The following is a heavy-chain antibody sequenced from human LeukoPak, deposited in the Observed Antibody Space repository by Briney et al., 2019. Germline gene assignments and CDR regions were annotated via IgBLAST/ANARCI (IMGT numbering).Heavy chain of an antibody. CDR3: ARGIAARLNYYYYGMDV. D-gene: IGHD6-6*01. CDR2: ISGSGGST. Sequence: GGSLRLSCAASGFTFSSYAMSWVRQAPGKGLEWVSAISGSGGSTYYADSVKGRFTISRDNSKNTLYLQMNSLRAEDTAVYYCARGIAARLNYYYYGMDVWGQGTTVTVSS. CDR1: GFTFSSYA. V-gene: IGHV3-23*01. J-gene: IGHJ6*02.